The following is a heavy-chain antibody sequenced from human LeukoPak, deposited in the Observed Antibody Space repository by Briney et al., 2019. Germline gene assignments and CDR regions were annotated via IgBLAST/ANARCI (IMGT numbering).Heavy chain of an antibody. CDR3: ARGPPVCDY. J-gene: IGHJ4*02. V-gene: IGHV3-11*01. CDR1: GFTFSDNY. Sequence: GGSLRLSCAGSGFTFSDNYMSWLRPAPGKGLEWVSYISGSGATMNYADSVKGRSTISKDNAKDSLYLQMNSLRAEDTAVCYCARGPPVCDYWGQGTLVSVS. CDR2: ISGSGATM.